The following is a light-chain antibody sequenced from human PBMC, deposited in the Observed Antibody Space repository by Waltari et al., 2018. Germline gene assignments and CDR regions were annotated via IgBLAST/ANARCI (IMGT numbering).Light chain of an antibody. J-gene: IGLJ2*01. CDR3: SSYTRSTTLV. V-gene: IGLV2-14*03. CDR1: NTDIGAYNH. Sequence: QSALTQPAPVSGSPGQSISISCTGSNTDIGAYNHVSWYQQYPGKAPKVLIFDVDNRPSGISNRFSGSKSGNTASLTISGLQAEDEADYFCSSYTRSTTLVFGEGTKLTVL. CDR2: DVD.